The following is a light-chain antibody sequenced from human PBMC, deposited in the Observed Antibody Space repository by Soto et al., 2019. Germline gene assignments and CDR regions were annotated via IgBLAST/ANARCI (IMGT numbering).Light chain of an antibody. J-gene: IGKJ2*01. Sequence: EIVLTQSPATLSLSPGERATLSCRASQSVSSYLAWYQQKPGQAPRLLIYDASNRATGIQARFSGSGSGTDLTLTISSLEPEDFAVYYCQQRSNWPTFGQGTKLEIK. V-gene: IGKV3-11*01. CDR1: QSVSSY. CDR3: QQRSNWPT. CDR2: DAS.